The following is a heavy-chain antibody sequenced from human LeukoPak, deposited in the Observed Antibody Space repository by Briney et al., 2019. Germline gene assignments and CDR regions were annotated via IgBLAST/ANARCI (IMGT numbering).Heavy chain of an antibody. V-gene: IGHV4-39*01. CDR1: GDSISSSDYY. CDR3: ARHSTSWSPSPDY. D-gene: IGHD2-2*01. J-gene: IGHJ4*02. CDR2: IYYSGST. Sequence: SETLSLTCTVSGDSISSSDYYWGWIRQPPGTGLEWIGCIYYSGSTYYTPSLKSRVTISVDTSKTQFSLKLSSVTAADTAVYYCARHSTSWSPSPDYWGQGTLVIVSS.